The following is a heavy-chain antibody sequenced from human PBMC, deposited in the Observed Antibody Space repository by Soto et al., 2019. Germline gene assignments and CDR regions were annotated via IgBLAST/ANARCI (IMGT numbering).Heavy chain of an antibody. CDR2: IYYSGST. V-gene: IGHV4-39*07. CDR1: GGSISSSSYY. Sequence: SETLSLTCAVSGGSISSSSYYWGWIRQPPGKGLEWIGSIYYSGSTYYNPSLKSRVTISVDTSKNQFSLKLSSVTAADTAVYYCARSLGYCSSTSCYFGPSLFDYWGQGTLVTVSS. D-gene: IGHD2-2*01. J-gene: IGHJ4*02. CDR3: ARSLGYCSSTSCYFGPSLFDY.